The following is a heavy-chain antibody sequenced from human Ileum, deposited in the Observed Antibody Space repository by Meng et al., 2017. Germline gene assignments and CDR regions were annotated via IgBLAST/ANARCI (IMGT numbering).Heavy chain of an antibody. V-gene: IGHV1-46*01. J-gene: IGHJ4*02. CDR2: ISTGSGGT. Sequence: ASVKVSCKASGYTFTNYYIRWVRRAPGQGLEYMGMISTGSGGTHYPQKFQGRVTVTRDTSANTAYMELRGLRSDDTAVYFCAREPPETYFFDYWGQGTLVTVSS. CDR3: AREPPETYFFDY. D-gene: IGHD1-14*01. CDR1: GYTFTNYY.